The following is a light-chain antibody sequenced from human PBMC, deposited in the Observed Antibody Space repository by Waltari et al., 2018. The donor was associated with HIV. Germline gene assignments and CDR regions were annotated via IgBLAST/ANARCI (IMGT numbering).Light chain of an antibody. Sequence: DIQMTQSPSSLSASVGDRVTITCRASQGISNYLAWYQQKPGKVPKLLIYASSTLQSGVPSRFSGSGSGTYFTLTISSLQPEDVATYYCQKYNSAPRSFTFGPGTKVDIK. CDR1: QGISNY. J-gene: IGKJ3*01. CDR2: ASS. CDR3: QKYNSAPRSFT. V-gene: IGKV1-27*01.